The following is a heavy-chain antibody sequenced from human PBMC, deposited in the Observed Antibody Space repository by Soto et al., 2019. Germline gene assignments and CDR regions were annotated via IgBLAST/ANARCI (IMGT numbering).Heavy chain of an antibody. CDR3: ARHIGAYYDNNGYPYYDY. J-gene: IGHJ4*02. CDR2: IDPSDSYT. CDR1: GYSFTSYW. D-gene: IGHD3-22*01. V-gene: IGHV5-10-1*01. Sequence: GESLKIACKGSGYSFTSYWISWVRQMPGKGLEWMGRIDPSDSYTNYSPSFQGHVTISADKSISTAYLQWNDPKASDSAMYYCARHIGAYYDNNGYPYYDYWGQGTGVTVSS.